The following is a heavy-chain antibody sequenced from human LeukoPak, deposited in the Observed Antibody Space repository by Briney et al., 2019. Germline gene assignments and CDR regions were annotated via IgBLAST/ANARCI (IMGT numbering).Heavy chain of an antibody. Sequence: PGGSLRLSCAASGFTFDDYAMHWVRQAPGKGLEWVSGISWNSGSIGYADSVKGRFTISRDNAKNSLYLQMNSLRAEDTAVYYCARTTADYYYMDVWGKGTTVTVSS. CDR3: ARTTADYYYMDV. D-gene: IGHD1/OR15-1a*01. CDR1: GFTFDDYA. V-gene: IGHV3-9*01. J-gene: IGHJ6*03. CDR2: ISWNSGSI.